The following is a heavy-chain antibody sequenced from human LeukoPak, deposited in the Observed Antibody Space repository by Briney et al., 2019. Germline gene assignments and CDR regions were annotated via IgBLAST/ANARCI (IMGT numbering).Heavy chain of an antibody. D-gene: IGHD5-18*01. Sequence: PGGSLRLSCAASGFTFSSYWMHWVRQAPGKGLVWVSRINSDGSSTSYADSVKGRFTISRDNAKNTLYLQMNSLRAEDTAVYYCAKDTSYGPYYYYMDVWGKGTTVTVSS. J-gene: IGHJ6*03. CDR1: GFTFSSYW. CDR2: INSDGSST. CDR3: AKDTSYGPYYYYMDV. V-gene: IGHV3-74*01.